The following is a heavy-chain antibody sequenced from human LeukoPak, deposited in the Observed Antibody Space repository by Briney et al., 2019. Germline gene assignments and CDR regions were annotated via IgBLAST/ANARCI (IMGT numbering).Heavy chain of an antibody. CDR3: TGGTEKIVAVAGT. J-gene: IGHJ5*02. CDR2: IYYRGST. CDR1: GGSISSSSCY. Sequence: PSETLSLTCTVSGGSISSSSCYWGWIRRPPGKGLEWIGSIYYRGSTFYNPSLKGRVTISLDTSKNQFSLKLSSVTAADTAFFYFTGGTEKIVAVAGTWGQGTLATVSS. D-gene: IGHD6-19*01. V-gene: IGHV4-39*07.